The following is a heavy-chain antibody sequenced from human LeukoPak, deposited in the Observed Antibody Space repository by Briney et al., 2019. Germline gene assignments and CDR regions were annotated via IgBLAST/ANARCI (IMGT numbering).Heavy chain of an antibody. Sequence: ETLSLTCTVSGGSISSYYWSWIRQPPGKGLEWIGYIYYSGSTNYNPSLKSRLTISVDTSKNQFSLKLSSVTAADTAVYYCARDCVGGYGDYRWFDHWGQGTLVTVSS. V-gene: IGHV4-59*01. CDR2: IYYSGST. J-gene: IGHJ5*02. CDR1: GGSISSYY. CDR3: ARDCVGGYGDYRWFDH. D-gene: IGHD4-17*01.